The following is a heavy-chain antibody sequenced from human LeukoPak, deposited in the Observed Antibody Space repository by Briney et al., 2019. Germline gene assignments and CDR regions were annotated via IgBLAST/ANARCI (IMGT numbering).Heavy chain of an antibody. CDR1: GYTFTSYG. D-gene: IGHD3-10*01. CDR3: ARGGTMVRGVKGYYYYYMDV. CDR2: ISAYNGNT. Sequence: ASVKVSCKASGYTFTSYGISWVRQAPGQGLEWMGWISAYNGNTNYAQKLQGRVTTTTDTSTSTAYMELRSLRSDDTAVYYCARGGTMVRGVKGYYYYYMDVWGRGTTVTVSS. V-gene: IGHV1-18*01. J-gene: IGHJ6*03.